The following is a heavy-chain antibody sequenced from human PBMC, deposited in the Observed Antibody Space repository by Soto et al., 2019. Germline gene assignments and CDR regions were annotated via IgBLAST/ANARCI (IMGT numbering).Heavy chain of an antibody. CDR3: ARSSFCSSTSCYKNVAFDI. Sequence: GESLKISCKGSGYSFTSYWIGWVRQMPGKGLEWMGIIYPGDSDTRYSPSFQGQVTISADKFISTAYLQWSSLKASDTAMYYCARSSFCSSTSCYKNVAFDIWGQGTMVTVSS. CDR2: IYPGDSDT. CDR1: GYSFTSYW. J-gene: IGHJ3*02. V-gene: IGHV5-51*01. D-gene: IGHD2-2*02.